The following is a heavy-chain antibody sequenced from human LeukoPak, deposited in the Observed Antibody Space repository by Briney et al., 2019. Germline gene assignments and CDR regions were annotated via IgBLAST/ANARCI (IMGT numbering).Heavy chain of an antibody. Sequence: ASVKVSCKASGDTFTDHYVQWVRQAPGQGLAWMGWITPSGRGANSAQKFQGRLTLSRDTSISTVYMELTRLTSDDTAIYYCARQDEAGYYFDYWGQGTLVTVSS. CDR3: ARQDEAGYYFDY. J-gene: IGHJ4*02. V-gene: IGHV1-2*02. CDR2: ITPSGRGA. CDR1: GDTFTDHY.